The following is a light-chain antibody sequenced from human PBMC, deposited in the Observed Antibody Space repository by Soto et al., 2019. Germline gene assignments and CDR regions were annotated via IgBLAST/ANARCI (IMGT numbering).Light chain of an antibody. J-gene: IGKJ1*01. Sequence: DIQMTQSPSSLSASVGDRVTITCRASQGISNYLAWYQQKPGKVPKLLIYSASALQSGVPSRFSGSGSGTDFTLTISSLQPEDVATYYCQGLRKTFGQGTKVEIK. CDR2: SAS. V-gene: IGKV1-27*01. CDR3: QGLRKT. CDR1: QGISNY.